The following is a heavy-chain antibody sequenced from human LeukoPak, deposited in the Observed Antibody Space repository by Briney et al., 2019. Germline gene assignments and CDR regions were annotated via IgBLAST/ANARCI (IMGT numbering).Heavy chain of an antibody. V-gene: IGHV1-8*01. CDR1: GYTFTSYD. Sequence: WASVKVSCTASGYTFTSYDINWVRQATGQGREWMGWMNPNSGNTGYAQKFQGRVTMTRNTSISTAYMELSSLRSEDTAVYYCASLYCGGDCPLGWGQGTLVTVSS. CDR3: ASLYCGGDCPLG. J-gene: IGHJ4*02. D-gene: IGHD2-21*02. CDR2: MNPNSGNT.